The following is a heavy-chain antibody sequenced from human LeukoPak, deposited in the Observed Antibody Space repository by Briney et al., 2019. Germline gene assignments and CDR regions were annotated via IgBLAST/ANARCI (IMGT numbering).Heavy chain of an antibody. Sequence: GGSLRLSCSASGFTFSSLAMSWVRQAPGKGLEWVSTISGSGGTTHYADSVKGRFTISRDNSKNTLFLQMNSLSAEDMAVYYCARRLGYCSGGSCYFDYWGQGTLVTVSS. V-gene: IGHV3-23*01. D-gene: IGHD2-15*01. CDR3: ARRLGYCSGGSCYFDY. CDR1: GFTFSSLA. J-gene: IGHJ4*02. CDR2: ISGSGGTT.